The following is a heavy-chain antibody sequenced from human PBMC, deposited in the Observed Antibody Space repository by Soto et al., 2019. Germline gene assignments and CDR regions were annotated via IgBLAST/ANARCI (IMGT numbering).Heavy chain of an antibody. J-gene: IGHJ6*02. D-gene: IGHD6-6*01. V-gene: IGHV3-30*18. CDR2: ISYDGSNK. Sequence: PGGSLRLSSAASGFTFSSYGMHWVRQSPGQGLEWVAVISYDGSNKYYADSVKGRFTISRDNSKNTLYLQMNSLRAEDTAVYYCAKDTDSSSSGGYYYYYYGMDVWGQGTTVTVSS. CDR3: AKDTDSSSSGGYYYYYYGMDV. CDR1: GFTFSSYG.